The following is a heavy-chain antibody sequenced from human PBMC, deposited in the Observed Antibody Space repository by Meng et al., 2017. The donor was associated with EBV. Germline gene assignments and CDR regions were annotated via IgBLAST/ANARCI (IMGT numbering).Heavy chain of an antibody. CDR3: ARHVLFIAAAGTGWFDP. CDR1: GGSISSSSYY. CDR2: IYYSGST. D-gene: IGHD6-13*01. V-gene: IGHV4-39*01. Sequence: QLQLQESGPGLVEPSEALSLTCPVSGGSISSSSYYWGWIRQPPGKGLEWIGSIYYSGSTYYNPSLKSRVTISVDTSKNQFSLKLSSVTAADTAVYYCARHVLFIAAAGTGWFDPWGQGTLVTASS. J-gene: IGHJ5*02.